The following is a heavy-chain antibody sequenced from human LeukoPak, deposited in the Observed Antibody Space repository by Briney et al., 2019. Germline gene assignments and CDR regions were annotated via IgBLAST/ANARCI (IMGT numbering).Heavy chain of an antibody. CDR1: GFTFSSYA. V-gene: IGHV3-74*01. J-gene: IGHJ4*02. CDR2: INPNGITT. D-gene: IGHD4-17*01. CDR3: ARDFAGDRDY. Sequence: GGSLRLSCAASGFTFSSYAMSWVRQAPGKGLVWVARINPNGITTTYTDSVKGRFTISRDNAKNTLYLQMNSLRVEDTAVYYCARDFAGDRDYWGQGTLVTVSS.